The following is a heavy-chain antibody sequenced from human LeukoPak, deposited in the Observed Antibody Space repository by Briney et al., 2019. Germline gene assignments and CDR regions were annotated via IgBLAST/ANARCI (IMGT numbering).Heavy chain of an antibody. V-gene: IGHV1-2*02. CDR3: ARDRTYYDSSLGY. CDR1: GYTLTELS. CDR2: INPNSGGT. J-gene: IGHJ4*02. D-gene: IGHD3-22*01. Sequence: ASVKVSCKVSGYTLTELSMHWVRQAPGQGLEWMGWINPNSGGTNYAQKFQGRVTMTRDTSISTAYMELSRLRSDDTAVYYCARDRTYYDSSLGYWGQGTLVTVSS.